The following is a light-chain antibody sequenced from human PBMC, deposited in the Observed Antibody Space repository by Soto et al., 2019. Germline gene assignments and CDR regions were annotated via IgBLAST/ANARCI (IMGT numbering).Light chain of an antibody. V-gene: IGLV2-14*01. CDR3: SSYTGATTLVV. J-gene: IGLJ3*02. Sequence: QSALTQPASVSGSPGQSITISCTGISSDVGRYNYVAWYQQHPGKAPKLLIYEVNYRPSGVSNRFSGSKSGNTASLTISGLQTEDEADYYCSSYTGATTLVVFGGGTQLTVL. CDR2: EVN. CDR1: SSDVGRYNY.